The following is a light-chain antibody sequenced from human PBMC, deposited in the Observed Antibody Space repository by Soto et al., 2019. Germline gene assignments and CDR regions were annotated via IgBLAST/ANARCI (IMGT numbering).Light chain of an antibody. CDR2: DAS. CDR3: QQRSNWPRT. Sequence: EIVLTQSPATLSLSPGERATLSCRASQSVSRYLAWYQQKPGQAPRLLIYDASNRATGIPARFSGSGSGTDFTLTISSLEPEDFAVYYCQQRSNWPRTFGGGTKVDIK. J-gene: IGKJ4*01. CDR1: QSVSRY. V-gene: IGKV3-11*01.